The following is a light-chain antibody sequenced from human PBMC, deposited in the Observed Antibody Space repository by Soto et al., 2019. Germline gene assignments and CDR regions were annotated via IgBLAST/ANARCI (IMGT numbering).Light chain of an antibody. CDR2: DAS. CDR1: QSVSSY. V-gene: IGKV3-11*01. Sequence: EIVLTQSPATRSLSPGERATLSFRASQSVSSYLAWSHQKPGQAPRLLIYDASNRATGIPARFSGSGSGTDLTITISSLEPEDGEVDECQQRSNWPTTFGQGTKVDIK. J-gene: IGKJ1*01. CDR3: QQRSNWPTT.